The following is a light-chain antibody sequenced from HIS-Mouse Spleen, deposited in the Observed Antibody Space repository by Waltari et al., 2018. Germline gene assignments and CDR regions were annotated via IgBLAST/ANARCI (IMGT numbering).Light chain of an antibody. CDR1: KLGDKY. Sequence: SYELTQPPSVSVSPGQTASITCSGDKLGDKYACWYQQKPGQSPVLVIYQDNKRPSGIPERFSGSNSGNTATLTISGSQAMDEADYYCQGWDSSTYVVFGGGTKLTVL. CDR3: QGWDSSTYVV. J-gene: IGLJ2*01. V-gene: IGLV3-1*01. CDR2: QDN.